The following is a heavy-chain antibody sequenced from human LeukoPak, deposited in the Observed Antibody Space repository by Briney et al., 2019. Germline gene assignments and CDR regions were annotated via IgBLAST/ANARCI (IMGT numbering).Heavy chain of an antibody. CDR3: ARDSYNWNDYYYYGMDV. D-gene: IGHD1-20*01. Sequence: SETLSLTCTVSGGSICSYYWSWIRQPPGKGLEWIGYIYYSGSTNYNPSLKSRVTISVDTSKNQFSLKLSSVTAADTAVYYCARDSYNWNDYYYYGMDVWGQGTTVTVSS. V-gene: IGHV4-59*01. CDR2: IYYSGST. J-gene: IGHJ6*02. CDR1: GGSICSYY.